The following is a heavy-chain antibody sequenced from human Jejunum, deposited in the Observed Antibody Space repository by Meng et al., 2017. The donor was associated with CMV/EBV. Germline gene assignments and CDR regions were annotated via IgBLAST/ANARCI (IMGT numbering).Heavy chain of an antibody. CDR1: GYPFSNYG. J-gene: IGHJ5*02. V-gene: IGHV5-51*01. CDR3: ARGGGSRGFDP. Sequence: CEASGYPFSNYGIGWVRQTPGKGLECMGIIYPGDSDTRYSPSVQGQVTISIDKSTSTAYRQWSSLRASDTAIYYCARGGGSRGFDPWGQGTVVTVSS. CDR2: IYPGDSDT. D-gene: IGHD3-16*01.